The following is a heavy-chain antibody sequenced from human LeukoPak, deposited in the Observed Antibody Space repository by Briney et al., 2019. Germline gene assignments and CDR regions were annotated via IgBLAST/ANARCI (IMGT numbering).Heavy chain of an antibody. CDR2: INSDGSTA. Sequence: GGSLRLSCAASGFTFSSYWMHWVRQVPGKGLVWVSRINSDGSTADYADAVKGRFTISRDNAKNTLYLEMNSLRAEDTALYYCAPEGGSSYDYWGQGTLVTVSS. CDR3: APEGGSSYDY. CDR1: GFTFSSYW. D-gene: IGHD5-18*01. J-gene: IGHJ4*02. V-gene: IGHV3-74*01.